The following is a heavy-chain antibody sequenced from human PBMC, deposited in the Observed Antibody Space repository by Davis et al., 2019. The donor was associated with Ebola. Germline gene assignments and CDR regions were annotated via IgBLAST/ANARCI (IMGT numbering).Heavy chain of an antibody. J-gene: IGHJ4*02. CDR2: IKQDGGEK. V-gene: IGHV3-7*03. Sequence: PGGSLRLSCAASGFTFSSYWMSWVRQAPGKGLEWVANIKQDGGEKYYVDSVKGRFTISRDDSKNTAYLQMNSLKTEDTAVYYCTGSSSGVDYWGQGTLVTVSS. CDR3: TGSSSGVDY. CDR1: GFTFSSYW. D-gene: IGHD6-6*01.